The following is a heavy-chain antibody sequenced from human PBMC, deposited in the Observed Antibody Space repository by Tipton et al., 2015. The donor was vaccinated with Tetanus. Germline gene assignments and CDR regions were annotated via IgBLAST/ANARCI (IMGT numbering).Heavy chain of an antibody. CDR1: GGSISSSSYY. D-gene: IGHD7-27*01. CDR2: IYYNGST. CDR3: ARDGWGLTNWSDP. V-gene: IGHV4-39*07. J-gene: IGHJ5*02. Sequence: TLSLTCTVSGGSISSSSYYWGWIRQPPGKGLEWIGSIYYNGSTNYNPSLKSRVTISVDTSKNQFSLKLSSVTAADTAVYYCARDGWGLTNWSDPWGQGTLVTVSS.